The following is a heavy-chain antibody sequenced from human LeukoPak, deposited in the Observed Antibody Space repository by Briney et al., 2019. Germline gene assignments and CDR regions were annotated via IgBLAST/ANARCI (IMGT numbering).Heavy chain of an antibody. J-gene: IGHJ4*02. V-gene: IGHV1-69*13. D-gene: IGHD3-22*01. CDR2: IIPIFGTA. CDR1: GGTFSSYA. Sequence: ASVKVSCKASGGTFSSYAISWVRQAPGQGLEWMGGIIPIFGTANYAQKFQGRVTITADESTSTAYMELSSLRSEDTAVYYCANPRYDSSGYYYVDWGQGTLVTVSS. CDR3: ANPRYDSSGYYYVD.